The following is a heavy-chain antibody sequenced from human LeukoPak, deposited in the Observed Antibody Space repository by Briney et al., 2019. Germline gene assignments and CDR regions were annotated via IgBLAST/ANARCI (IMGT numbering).Heavy chain of an antibody. CDR2: IYHSGST. D-gene: IGHD6-25*01. CDR3: ARVLTVRSGGYDAFDI. J-gene: IGHJ3*02. V-gene: IGHV4-4*02. CDR1: GGSISSSNW. Sequence: SETLSLTCAVSGGSISSSNWWSWVRQPPGKGLEWIGEIYHSGSTNYNPSLKSRVTISEDKSKNQFSLKLTSVTAADTAVYYCARVLTVRSGGYDAFDIWGQGTMVTVSS.